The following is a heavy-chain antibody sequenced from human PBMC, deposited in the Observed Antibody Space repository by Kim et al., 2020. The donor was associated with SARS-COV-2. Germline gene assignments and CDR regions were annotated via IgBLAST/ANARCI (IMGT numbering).Heavy chain of an antibody. J-gene: IGHJ4*02. D-gene: IGHD3-10*01. Sequence: GGSLRLSCAASGFTFRDCGMHWVRQAPGKGLEWVAVISHGSSDKYYVDSVKGRFTISRDDSKNELYLQMNSLGAEDTAVYYCARDALGSGSPTDYWGQGT. CDR3: ARDALGSGSPTDY. CDR1: GFTFRDCG. V-gene: IGHV3-33*05. CDR2: ISHGSSDK.